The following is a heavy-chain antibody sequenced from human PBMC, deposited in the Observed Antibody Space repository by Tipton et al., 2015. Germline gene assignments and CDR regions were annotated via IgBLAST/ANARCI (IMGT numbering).Heavy chain of an antibody. D-gene: IGHD4-11*01. V-gene: IGHV3-53*01. CDR1: GFHVRSNH. CDR3: AKRDYRPYYYGMDV. J-gene: IGHJ6*02. Sequence: SLRLSCAASGFHVRSNHMSWVRQAPGKGLEWVSILHTDGTTNYADSVKGRFTISRDNSKNTLYLQLDSLRAEDTAVYYCAKRDYRPYYYGMDVWGQGTTVTVSS. CDR2: LHTDGTT.